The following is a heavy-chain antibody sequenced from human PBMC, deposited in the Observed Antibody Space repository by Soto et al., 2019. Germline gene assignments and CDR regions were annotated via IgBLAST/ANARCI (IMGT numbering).Heavy chain of an antibody. CDR3: AREESGKRGGFVFDI. V-gene: IGHV4-31*03. CDR1: GGSISSGGYY. Sequence: QVQLQESGPGLVKPSETLSLTCTVSGGSISSGGYYWTWIRHHPGQGLEWIGYIYYSGTTHYNPSLKSRATLSVDTSKNQFSLRLTSVTVADTAIYYCAREESGKRGGFVFDIWGQGTMVTVSS. CDR2: IYYSGTT. D-gene: IGHD3-3*01. J-gene: IGHJ3*02.